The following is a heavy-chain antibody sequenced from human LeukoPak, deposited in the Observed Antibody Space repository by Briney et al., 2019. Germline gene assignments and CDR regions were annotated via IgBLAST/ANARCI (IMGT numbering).Heavy chain of an antibody. V-gene: IGHV4-59*01. CDR3: ARVDGDYVEGVRELLGYFDL. CDR1: GGSISSYY. D-gene: IGHD4-17*01. CDR2: IYYSGST. Sequence: SETLSLTCTVSGGSISSYYWSWIRQPPGRELEWIGYIYYSGSTNYNPSLKSRVTISVDTSKNQFSLKLSSVTAADTAVYYCARVDGDYVEGVRELLGYFDLWGRGTLVTVSS. J-gene: IGHJ2*01.